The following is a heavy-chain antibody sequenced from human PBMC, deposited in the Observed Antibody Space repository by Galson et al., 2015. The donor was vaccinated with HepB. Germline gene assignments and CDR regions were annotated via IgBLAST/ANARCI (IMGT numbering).Heavy chain of an antibody. CDR1: GFTVRSNY. CDR2: IDSGGRT. V-gene: IGHV3-66*02. J-gene: IGHJ6*02. CDR3: ARDQGDDYVNYYYYHGMDV. D-gene: IGHD4-17*01. Sequence: SLRLSCAASGFTVRSNYMSWVRQAPGKGLEWVSVIDSGGRTHYADSVKGRFTISRDNSKNTLYLQVNSLRAEDAAVYYCARDQGDDYVNYYYYHGMDVWGQGTTVTVSS.